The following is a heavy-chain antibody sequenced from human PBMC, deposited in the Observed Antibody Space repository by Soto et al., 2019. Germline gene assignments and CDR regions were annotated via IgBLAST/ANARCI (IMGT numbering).Heavy chain of an antibody. D-gene: IGHD2-2*01. Sequence: SETLSLTCTVSGGSISSSSYYWGWIRQPPGKGLEWIGSIYYSGSTYYNPSLKSRVTISVDTSKNQFSLKLSSVTAADTAVYYCARRPRVVPAAAHGMDVWGQGTTVTVSS. CDR2: IYYSGST. CDR3: ARRPRVVPAAAHGMDV. V-gene: IGHV4-39*01. J-gene: IGHJ6*02. CDR1: GGSISSSSYY.